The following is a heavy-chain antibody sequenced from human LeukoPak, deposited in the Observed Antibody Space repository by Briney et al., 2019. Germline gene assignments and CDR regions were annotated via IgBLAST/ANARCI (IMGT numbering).Heavy chain of an antibody. J-gene: IGHJ4*02. Sequence: SVKVSCKASGGTFSSYAISWVRQAPGQGLEWMGGIIPIFGTANYAQKFQGRVTITADESTSTAYMELSSLRSEDTAVYYCASFGFRLYDSNQQLDWGQGTLVTVSS. CDR2: IIPIFGTA. V-gene: IGHV1-69*13. CDR1: GGTFSSYA. CDR3: ASFGFRLYDSNQQLD. D-gene: IGHD6-13*01.